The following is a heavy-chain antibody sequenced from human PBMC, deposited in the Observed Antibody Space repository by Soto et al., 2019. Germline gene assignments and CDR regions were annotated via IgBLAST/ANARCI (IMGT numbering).Heavy chain of an antibody. CDR2: IYYSGPA. D-gene: IGHD3-10*02. CDR1: GGSISSRSYY. V-gene: IGHV4-39*01. Sequence: QLQLQESGPGLVKPSETVTLTCTVSGGSISSRSYYWGWIRQPPGKGLERIGSIYYSGPAHYNPSLKSRVTISIDTSKNQFSLRLSSVTAADTAVYYCARPNVDGTYYRAVDVWGQGTTVTVSS. CDR3: ARPNVDGTYYRAVDV. J-gene: IGHJ6*02.